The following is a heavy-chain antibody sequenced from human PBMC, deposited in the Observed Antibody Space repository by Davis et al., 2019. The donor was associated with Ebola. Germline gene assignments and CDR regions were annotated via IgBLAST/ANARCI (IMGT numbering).Heavy chain of an antibody. CDR1: GFTFSSYW. CDR2: ISGSGGTT. CDR3: ARNGLSFGVVKYHYGMDV. Sequence: GGSLRLSCAASGFTFSSYWMSWVRQAPGKGLEWVSAISGSGGTTYYAGSVKGRFTVSRDNSKKTMYLQMNSLRAEDTAVYYCARNGLSFGVVKYHYGMDVWGKGTTVTVSS. J-gene: IGHJ6*04. V-gene: IGHV3-23*01. D-gene: IGHD3-3*01.